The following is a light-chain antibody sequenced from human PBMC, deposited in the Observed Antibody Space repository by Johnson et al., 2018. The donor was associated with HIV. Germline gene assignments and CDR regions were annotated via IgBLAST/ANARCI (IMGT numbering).Light chain of an antibody. J-gene: IGLJ1*01. CDR1: SSNIGNNY. Sequence: QSVLTQPPSVSAAPGQKVTISCSGSSSNIGNNYVSWYQQLPGTAPKLLIYEKNKRPSGIPDRFSASKSGTSATLDITGLQTGDEADYYCGTWDSSLGAHYVVGSGTEVTGL. CDR2: EKN. CDR3: GTWDSSLGAHYV. V-gene: IGLV1-51*02.